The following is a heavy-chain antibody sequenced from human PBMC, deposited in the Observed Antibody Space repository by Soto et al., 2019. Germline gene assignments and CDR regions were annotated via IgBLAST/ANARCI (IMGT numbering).Heavy chain of an antibody. Sequence: SETLSLTCTVSGGSISSYYWSWIRQPPGKGLEWIGYIYYSGSTNYNPSLKSRVTISVDTSKNQFSLKLSSVTAADTAVYYCARDGADTAMVIGNYYYGMDVWGQGTTVTVSS. V-gene: IGHV4-59*12. CDR3: ARDGADTAMVIGNYYYGMDV. J-gene: IGHJ6*02. CDR1: GGSISSYY. CDR2: IYYSGST. D-gene: IGHD5-18*01.